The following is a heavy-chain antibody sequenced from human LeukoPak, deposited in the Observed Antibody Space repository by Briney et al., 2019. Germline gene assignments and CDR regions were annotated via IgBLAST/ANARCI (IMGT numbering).Heavy chain of an antibody. CDR1: GFTFSSNA. CDR2: ISGNGGST. D-gene: IGHD3-22*01. CDR3: AKRSSGYSFDY. Sequence: PGGSLRLSCAASGFTFSSNAMSWVRQAPGKGLESLSAISGNGGSTYYADSVMGRFTISRDNSKNTLYLQMNSLRAEDTAVYYCAKRSSGYSFDYWGQGTLVTVSS. J-gene: IGHJ4*02. V-gene: IGHV3-23*01.